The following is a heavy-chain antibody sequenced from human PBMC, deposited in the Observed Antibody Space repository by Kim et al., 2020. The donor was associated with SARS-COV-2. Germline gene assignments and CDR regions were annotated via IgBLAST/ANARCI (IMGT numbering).Heavy chain of an antibody. CDR1: GFTFSSYA. J-gene: IGHJ4*02. CDR3: AKGGTSSAWYPFDS. D-gene: IGHD6-19*01. Sequence: GGSLRLSCAASGFTFSSYAMTWVRQAPGKGLEWVSALIGSGSTTYHADSVKGRFTISRDNLKNTLFLQMNSLRAEDTAIYYCAKGGTSSAWYPFDSWGQGTLVTVSS. V-gene: IGHV3-23*01. CDR2: LIGSGSTT.